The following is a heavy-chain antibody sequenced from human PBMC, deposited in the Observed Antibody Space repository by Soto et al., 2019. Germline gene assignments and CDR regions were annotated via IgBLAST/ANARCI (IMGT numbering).Heavy chain of an antibody. CDR1: GCTFSDHY. J-gene: IGHJ4*02. CDR2: TRNKANSYTT. V-gene: IGHV3-72*01. CDR3: ASGYDLGIDY. D-gene: IGHD5-12*01. Sequence: GGSLRLSCAASGCTFSDHYMDWVRQAPGKGLEWVGRTRNKANSYTTEYAASVKGRFTISRDDSKNSLYLQMNSLKTEDTAVYYCASGYDLGIDYWGQGTLVTVSS.